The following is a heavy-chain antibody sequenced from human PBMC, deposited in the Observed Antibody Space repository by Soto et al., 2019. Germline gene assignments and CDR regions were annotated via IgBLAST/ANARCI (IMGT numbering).Heavy chain of an antibody. J-gene: IGHJ5*02. CDR3: ARDSGVRGYCSSTSCLLQPNWFDP. V-gene: IGHV1-69*04. CDR2: IIPILGIA. D-gene: IGHD2-2*01. Sequence: ASVKVSFKASLGTFSSYTISWLRQAPGQGLEWIGRIIPILGIANYAQKYQGRVTITADKSTSTAYMELSSLRSEDTAVYYCARDSGVRGYCSSTSCLLQPNWFDPWGQGTLVTVSS. CDR1: LGTFSSYT.